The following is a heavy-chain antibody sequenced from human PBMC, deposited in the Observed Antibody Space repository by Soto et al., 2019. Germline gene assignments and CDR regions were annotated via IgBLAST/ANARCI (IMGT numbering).Heavy chain of an antibody. CDR1: GFTFSSYA. CDR2: ISYDGSNK. J-gene: IGHJ4*02. CDR3: ARGYNYFDY. Sequence: HPGGSLRLSCAASGFTFSSYAMHWVRQAPGKGLEWVAVISYDGSNKYYADSVKGRFTISRDNSKNTLYLQMNSLRAEDTAVYYCARGYNYFDYWGQGTLVTVSS. V-gene: IGHV3-30-3*01. D-gene: IGHD2-2*02.